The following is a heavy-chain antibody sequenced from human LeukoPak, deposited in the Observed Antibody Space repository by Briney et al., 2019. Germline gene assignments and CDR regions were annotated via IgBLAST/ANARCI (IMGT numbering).Heavy chain of an antibody. CDR2: ISYDGSNK. D-gene: IGHD5-18*01. CDR1: GFTFSSYA. V-gene: IGHV3-30-3*01. CDR3: APLTGYSYGLDY. Sequence: PGGSLRLSCAASGFTFSSYAMHWVRQAPGKGLEWVAVISYDGSNKYYADSVKGRFTISRDNSKNTLYLQMNSLRAEDTAVYYCAPLTGYSYGLDYWGQGTLVTVSS. J-gene: IGHJ4*02.